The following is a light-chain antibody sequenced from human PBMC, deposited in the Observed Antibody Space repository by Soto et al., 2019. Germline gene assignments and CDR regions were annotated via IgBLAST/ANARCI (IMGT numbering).Light chain of an antibody. CDR1: QSVSSSY. CDR3: QQYGRSPTT. J-gene: IGKJ1*01. Sequence: EIVLTQSPGTLSLSPGERATLSCRASQSVSSSYLAWYQQKPGQPPRLLMYGASSRATGIPDRFSGSGSGADFTLTISRLEPEDLAVYYCQQYGRSPTTFGQGTKVEIK. V-gene: IGKV3-20*01. CDR2: GAS.